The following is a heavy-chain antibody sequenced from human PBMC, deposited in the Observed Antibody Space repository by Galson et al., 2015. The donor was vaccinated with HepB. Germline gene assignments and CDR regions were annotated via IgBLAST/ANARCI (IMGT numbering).Heavy chain of an antibody. CDR2: IVVGSGNT. J-gene: IGHJ4*02. CDR1: GFTFTSSA. V-gene: IGHV1-58*01. CDR3: ARDRLDYTSSSGY. D-gene: IGHD6-6*01. Sequence: SVKVSCKASGFTFTSSAVQWVRQARGQRLEWIGWIVVGSGNTNYAQKLQGRVSMTTDTSTNTAYMELRSLRSDDTAVYYCARDRLDYTSSSGYWGQGTLVTVSS.